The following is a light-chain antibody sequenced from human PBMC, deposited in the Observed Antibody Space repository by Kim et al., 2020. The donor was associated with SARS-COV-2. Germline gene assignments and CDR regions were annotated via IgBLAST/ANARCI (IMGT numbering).Light chain of an antibody. CDR2: DVT. J-gene: IGLJ2*01. Sequence: QSALTQPASVSGSPGQSITISCTGTSSDVGGYNYVSWYQQHPGKVPKLLIYDVTKRPSGLSNRFSGSRSGNTASLTIFGLQAEDEADYYCSSYTSSSTHVVFGGGTQLTVL. CDR1: SSDVGGYNY. CDR3: SSYTSSSTHVV. V-gene: IGLV2-14*03.